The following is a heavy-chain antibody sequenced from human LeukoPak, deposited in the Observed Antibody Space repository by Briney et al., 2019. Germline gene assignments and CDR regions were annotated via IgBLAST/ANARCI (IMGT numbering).Heavy chain of an antibody. CDR1: GYTFTGYY. V-gene: IGHV1-2*02. CDR2: INPNSGGT. Sequence: GASVKVSCKASGYTFTGYYIHWVRQAPGQGLEWMGWINPNSGGTNYAQKFQGRVTLTRDTSISIAYMELSRLISDDSAVYYCARDPYSNFWYDNWGQGTLVTVSS. D-gene: IGHD6-13*01. CDR3: ARDPYSNFWYDN. J-gene: IGHJ5*02.